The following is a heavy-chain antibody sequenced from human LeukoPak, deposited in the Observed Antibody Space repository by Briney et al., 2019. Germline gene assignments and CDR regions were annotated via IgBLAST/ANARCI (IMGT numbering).Heavy chain of an antibody. J-gene: IGHJ4*02. CDR1: GFTFRSSS. CDR3: ARDGDGYSQFDY. Sequence: GGSLRLSCAASGFTFRSSSMNWVRQAPGKGLEWVSYISSSSSTTYYADSVKGRFTSSRDNAQNSLYLQMNSLRDEDTAVYYCARDGDGYSQFDYWGQGTLVTVSS. D-gene: IGHD4-4*01. V-gene: IGHV3-48*02. CDR2: ISSSSSTT.